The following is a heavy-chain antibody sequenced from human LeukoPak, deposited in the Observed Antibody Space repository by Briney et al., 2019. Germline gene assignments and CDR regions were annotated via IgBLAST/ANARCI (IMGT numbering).Heavy chain of an antibody. V-gene: IGHV1-69*04. D-gene: IGHD3-22*01. CDR2: IIPILGIA. Sequence: SVKVSCKASGGTLSSYAISWLRQAPGQGLAWMGRIIPILGIANYAQKFQGRVTITADKSTSTAYMELSSLRSEDTAVYYCARGGFGLNYYDSSGYYNYFDYWGQGTLVTVSS. CDR3: ARGGFGLNYYDSSGYYNYFDY. CDR1: GGTLSSYA. J-gene: IGHJ4*02.